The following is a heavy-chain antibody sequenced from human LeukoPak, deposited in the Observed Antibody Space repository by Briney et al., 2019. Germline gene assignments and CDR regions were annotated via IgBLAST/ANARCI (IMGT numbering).Heavy chain of an antibody. J-gene: IGHJ4*02. Sequence: GGSLRLSCAASGFTFSSYSMNWVRQAPGKGLEWVSYISSSSSTIYYADSVKGRFTISRDNAKNSLYLQMNSLRAEDTAVYYCARDLAGHYYGSGSSFDYWGQGTLVTVS. CDR1: GFTFSSYS. CDR2: ISSSSSTI. D-gene: IGHD3-10*01. V-gene: IGHV3-48*04. CDR3: ARDLAGHYYGSGSSFDY.